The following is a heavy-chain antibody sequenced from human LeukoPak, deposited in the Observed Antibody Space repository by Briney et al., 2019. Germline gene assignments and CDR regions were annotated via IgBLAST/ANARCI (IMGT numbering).Heavy chain of an antibody. CDR2: IWYDGSNK. Sequence: GGSLRLSCAASGFTFSSYGMHWVRQAPGKGLEWVAVIWYDGSNKYYADSVKGRFTISRDNSKNTLYLQMNSLRAEDTAVYYCARGLAARPFDYWGQGTLVTVSS. D-gene: IGHD6-6*01. V-gene: IGHV3-33*01. CDR3: ARGLAARPFDY. J-gene: IGHJ4*02. CDR1: GFTFSSYG.